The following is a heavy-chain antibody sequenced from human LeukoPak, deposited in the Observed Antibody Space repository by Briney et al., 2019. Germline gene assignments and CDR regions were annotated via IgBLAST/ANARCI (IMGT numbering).Heavy chain of an antibody. D-gene: IGHD3-16*01. CDR2: IKQDGSEK. J-gene: IGHJ3*02. CDR3: ARDWGSDAFDI. V-gene: IGHV3-7*04. Sequence: GGSLRLSCAASGFTLSSYWMSWVRQAPGKGLEWVANIKQDGSEKYYVDSVKGRFTISRDNPKNSPYLQMNSLRAEDTAVYYCARDWGSDAFDIWGQGTMVTVSS. CDR1: GFTLSSYW.